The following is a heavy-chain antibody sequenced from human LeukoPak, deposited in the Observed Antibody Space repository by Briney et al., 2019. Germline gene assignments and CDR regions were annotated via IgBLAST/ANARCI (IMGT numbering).Heavy chain of an antibody. D-gene: IGHD5-18*01. J-gene: IGHJ4*02. Sequence: GGSLRLSCAASGFSFRDYNVNWVRQPPGKGLEWVSYISRDSNIIYYADSVKGRFTISRDSAKNSVSLQMNSLRAEDTAVYYCARAYDTNTYGYVYWGQGTLVTVSS. CDR1: GFSFRDYN. CDR3: ARAYDTNTYGYVY. V-gene: IGHV3-48*01. CDR2: ISRDSNII.